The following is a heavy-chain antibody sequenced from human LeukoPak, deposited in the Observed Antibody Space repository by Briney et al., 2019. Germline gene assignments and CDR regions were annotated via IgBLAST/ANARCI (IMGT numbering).Heavy chain of an antibody. CDR3: ARETEPSSGYTSYYYGMDV. D-gene: IGHD3-22*01. J-gene: IGHJ6*02. CDR2: IWYDGSNK. V-gene: IGHV3-33*01. Sequence: GRSLRLSCAASGFTFSSYGMHWVRQAPGKGLEWVAVIWYDGSNKYYADSVKGRFTISRDNSKNTLYLQMNSLRAEDTAVYYCARETEPSSGYTSYYYGMDVWGQGTMVTVSS. CDR1: GFTFSSYG.